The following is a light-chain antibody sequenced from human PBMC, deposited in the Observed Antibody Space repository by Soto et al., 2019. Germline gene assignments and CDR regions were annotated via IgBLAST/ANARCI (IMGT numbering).Light chain of an antibody. V-gene: IGKV3-15*01. J-gene: IGKJ4*01. CDR2: GAS. CDR1: QSVNNN. CDR3: QQHNTWPRT. Sequence: EIVMTQSPATLSVSPGERAILSCRASQSVNNNLAWYQQRPGHAPRLLIYGASTRATGIPARFSGSGSGTEFILTISSLQSEDFAVYYCQQHNTWPRTFGGGTKVEIK.